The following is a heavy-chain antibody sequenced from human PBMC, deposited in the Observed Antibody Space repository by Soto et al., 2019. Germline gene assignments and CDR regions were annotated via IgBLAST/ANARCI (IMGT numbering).Heavy chain of an antibody. Sequence: QVQLQESGPGLVKPSGTLSLTCAVSGGSISSSNWWSWVRQPPGKGLEWIGEIYHSGSTNYNPSLKSRVTISVDKSKNQFSLKLSSVTASDTAVYYCARAPRHMVPIGENWFDPWGQGTLVTVSS. CDR2: IYHSGST. D-gene: IGHD3-10*01. J-gene: IGHJ5*02. CDR3: ARAPRHMVPIGENWFDP. V-gene: IGHV4-4*02. CDR1: GGSISSSNW.